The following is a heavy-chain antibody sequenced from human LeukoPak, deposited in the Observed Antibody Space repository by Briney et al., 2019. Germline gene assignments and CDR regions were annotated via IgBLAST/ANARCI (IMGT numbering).Heavy chain of an antibody. D-gene: IGHD3-10*01. CDR1: GFSFSSYW. Sequence: PGGSLRLSCAASGFSFSSYWMSWVRQAPWKGLEWVANINQDGSEKYYVDSVKGRFTVSRDNAKNSLYVQMNSLRAEDTAVYYCARNEHWFGQFQYHFDYLGQGTLVTVSS. J-gene: IGHJ4*02. CDR2: INQDGSEK. CDR3: ARNEHWFGQFQYHFDY. V-gene: IGHV3-7*01.